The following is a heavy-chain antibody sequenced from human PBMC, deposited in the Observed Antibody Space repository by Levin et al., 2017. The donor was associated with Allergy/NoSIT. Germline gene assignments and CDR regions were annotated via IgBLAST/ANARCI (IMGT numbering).Heavy chain of an antibody. D-gene: IGHD5-12*01. V-gene: IGHV3-7*01. J-gene: IGHJ4*02. CDR2: IKQDGSEK. CDR1: GFTFSSYW. Sequence: ASVKVSCAASGFTFSSYWMSWVRQAPGKGLEWVANIKQDGSEKYYVDSVKGRFTISRDNAKNSLYLQMNSLRAEDTAVYYCASCASGYSGYDLDYWGQGTLVTVSS. CDR3: ASCASGYSGYDLDY.